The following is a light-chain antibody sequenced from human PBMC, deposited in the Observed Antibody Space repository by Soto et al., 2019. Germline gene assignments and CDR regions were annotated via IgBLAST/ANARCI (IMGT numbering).Light chain of an antibody. Sequence: EIVLTQSPATLSLSPGERATLSCRASQSVSSYFAWYQQKPGQAPRLLIYDASNRATGIPARFSGSGSGTDFPLTISSREPEDFAVYYCQQRSNWPPTFGGGTKVEIK. J-gene: IGKJ4*01. V-gene: IGKV3-11*01. CDR1: QSVSSY. CDR2: DAS. CDR3: QQRSNWPPT.